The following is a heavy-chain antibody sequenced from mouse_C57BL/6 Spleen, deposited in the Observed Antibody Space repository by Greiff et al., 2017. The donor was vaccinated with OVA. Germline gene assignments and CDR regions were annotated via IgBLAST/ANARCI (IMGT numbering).Heavy chain of an antibody. J-gene: IGHJ1*03. Sequence: VQLQQPGAELVKPGASVKLSCKASGYTFTSYWMHWVKQRPGQGLEWIGMIHPNSGSTNYNEKFKSKATLTVDKSSSTAYMQLRSLTSEDSAVYDCARDYGSSYWYFDVWGTGTTVTVSS. D-gene: IGHD1-1*01. CDR2: IHPNSGST. V-gene: IGHV1-64*01. CDR1: GYTFTSYW. CDR3: ARDYGSSYWYFDV.